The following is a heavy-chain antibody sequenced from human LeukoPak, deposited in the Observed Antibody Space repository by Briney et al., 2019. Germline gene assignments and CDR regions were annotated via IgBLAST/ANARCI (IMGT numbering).Heavy chain of an antibody. Sequence: GGSLRLSCAASGFTFSTYAMSWVRQAPGKGLEWVSTISGSGDNTYYADSVKGRFSISRDNSKNTLYLQMNSLRAEDTAVYYCAKVAGQWLVRGDAFDIWGQGTKVTVSS. D-gene: IGHD6-19*01. CDR1: GFTFSTYA. CDR3: AKVAGQWLVRGDAFDI. CDR2: ISGSGDNT. J-gene: IGHJ3*02. V-gene: IGHV3-23*01.